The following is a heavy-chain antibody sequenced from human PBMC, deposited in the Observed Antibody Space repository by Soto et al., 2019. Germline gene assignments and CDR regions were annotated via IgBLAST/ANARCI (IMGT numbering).Heavy chain of an antibody. D-gene: IGHD6-19*01. J-gene: IGHJ4*02. Sequence: QVQLVESGGGVVQPGRSLRLSCAASGFAFSSYAMHWVRQAPGKGLEWVAVISYDGSNKYYADSVKGRFTISRDNSKNTLYLQMNSLRAEDTAVYYCARDPTRLIAVAGPFDYWGQGTLDTVSS. CDR2: ISYDGSNK. CDR1: GFAFSSYA. V-gene: IGHV3-30-3*01. CDR3: ARDPTRLIAVAGPFDY.